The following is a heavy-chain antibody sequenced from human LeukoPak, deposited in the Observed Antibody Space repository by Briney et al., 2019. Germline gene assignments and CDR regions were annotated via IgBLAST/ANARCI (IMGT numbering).Heavy chain of an antibody. J-gene: IGHJ4*02. D-gene: IGHD3-22*01. CDR2: INEDGSEK. CDR1: GFTFRSYW. Sequence: PGGSLRLSCAASGFTFRSYWMSWVRQPPGKGLEWVANINEDGSEKYYVDSVTGRFTISRDNAKNSLYLQMNSLRAEDTAVYYCARASYYDSRDYWGQGTLVTVSS. V-gene: IGHV3-7*01. CDR3: ARASYYDSRDY.